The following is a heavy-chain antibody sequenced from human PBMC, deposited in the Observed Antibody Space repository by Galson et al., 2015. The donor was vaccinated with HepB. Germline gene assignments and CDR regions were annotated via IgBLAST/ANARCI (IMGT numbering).Heavy chain of an antibody. CDR3: ARASGMVEPSFDY. CDR1: GGTFSNYT. J-gene: IGHJ4*02. V-gene: IGHV1-69*02. CDR2: IIPVLGIT. D-gene: IGHD2-8*01. Sequence: SVKVSCKASGGTFSNYTISWVRQAPGQGLEWMGRIIPVLGITHYAQKFQGRVTISADKSTSTAYMDLSSLRSEDTAVYYCARASGMVEPSFDYWGQRTLVTVSS.